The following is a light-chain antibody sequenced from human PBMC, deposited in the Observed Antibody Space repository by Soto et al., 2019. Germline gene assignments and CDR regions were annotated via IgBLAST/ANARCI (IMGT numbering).Light chain of an antibody. Sequence: AIQLTQSPSSLSASVGDSVTITCRASQGISSFLAWYQQKPGKAPKLLIYDASSLESGVPSRFSGSGSGTEFTLTISSLQPDDFATYYCQQYNSYSRTFGQGTKVDIK. CDR1: QGISSF. CDR3: QQYNSYSRT. J-gene: IGKJ1*01. V-gene: IGKV1-13*02. CDR2: DAS.